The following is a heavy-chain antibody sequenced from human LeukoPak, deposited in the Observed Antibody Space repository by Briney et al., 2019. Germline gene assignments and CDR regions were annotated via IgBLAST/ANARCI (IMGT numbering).Heavy chain of an antibody. V-gene: IGHV4-34*01. CDR3: ARGGNGLWFGEYYYYYGMDV. CDR2: INHSGST. J-gene: IGHJ6*04. Sequence: PSETLSLTCAVYGGSFSGYYWSWLRQPPGKGLEWIGEINHSGSTNYNPSLKSRVTISVDTSKNQFSLKLSSVTAADTAVYYCARGGNGLWFGEYYYYYGMDVWGKGTTVTVSS. CDR1: GGSFSGYY. D-gene: IGHD3-10*01.